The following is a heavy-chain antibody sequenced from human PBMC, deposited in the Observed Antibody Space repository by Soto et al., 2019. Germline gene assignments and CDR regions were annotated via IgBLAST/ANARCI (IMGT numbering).Heavy chain of an antibody. J-gene: IGHJ6*03. CDR2: INEDSTYI. CDR3: VRHLGRYFRSGYMDL. CDR1: GFAFNTYS. V-gene: IGHV3-21*02. D-gene: IGHD3-9*01. Sequence: EVQLVESGGGLVKPGGSLRLSCTASGFAFNTYSMNWVRQAPGKGLEWVSSINEDSTYIYYADSLRGRITISRDNAKDSLCLQMNSLRPDDSAVYYCVRHLGRYFRSGYMDLWGDGATVTVSS.